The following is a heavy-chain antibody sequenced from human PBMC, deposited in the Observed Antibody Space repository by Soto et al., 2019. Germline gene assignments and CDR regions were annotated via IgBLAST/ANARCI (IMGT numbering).Heavy chain of an antibody. CDR3: AHRGLCLGELLNLSDY. CDR2: IYWGDDK. J-gene: IGHJ4*02. D-gene: IGHD3-10*01. Sequence: QITLKESGPTLVKPTQTLTLTCTFSGFSLSTSGVGVGWIRQPPGKALEWLALIYWGDDKRYSPSLKSGITNAKNRPKSEVVLIMTNMDPVDTATYYSAHRGLCLGELLNLSDYWGQGTLVTVCS. V-gene: IGHV2-5*02. CDR1: GFSLSTSGVG.